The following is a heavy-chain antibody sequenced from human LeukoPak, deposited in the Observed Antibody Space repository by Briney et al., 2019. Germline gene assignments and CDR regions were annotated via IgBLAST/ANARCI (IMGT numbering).Heavy chain of an antibody. CDR2: ISYDGSNK. J-gene: IGHJ4*02. CDR1: GFTFSSYA. D-gene: IGHD4-23*01. CDR3: VKDRGGISRDFDY. Sequence: PGRSLRLSGAASGFTFSSYAMHWVRQAPGKGLEWVAVISYDGSNKYYADSVKGRFAISRDNSKSTLYLQMSNLRSEDTAVYFCVKDRGGISRDFDYWGQGTLVIVSS. V-gene: IGHV3-30-3*02.